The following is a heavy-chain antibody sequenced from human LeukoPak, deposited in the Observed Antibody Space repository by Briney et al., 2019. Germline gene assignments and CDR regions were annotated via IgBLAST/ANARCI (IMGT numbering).Heavy chain of an antibody. V-gene: IGHV4-39*07. CDR3: ARWPHRNYGFDY. J-gene: IGHJ4*02. CDR2: IYYSGGT. Sequence: GSLRLSCAASGFTFSSYWMSWVRQAPGKGLEWIGSIYYSGGTYYNPSLKSRVTISVDTSKNQFSLKLSSVTAADTAVYYCARWPHRNYGFDYWGQGTLVTVSS. D-gene: IGHD4-11*01. CDR1: GFTFSSYW.